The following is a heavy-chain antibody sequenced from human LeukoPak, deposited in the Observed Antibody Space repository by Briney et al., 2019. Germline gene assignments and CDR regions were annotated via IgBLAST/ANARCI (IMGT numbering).Heavy chain of an antibody. CDR3: SLQFDVPSSIGLFDS. Sequence: SETLSLTCGVSDYSISNDYYWGWIRQPPGKGLEWRASISYGGSTHYNASLKSRVTISGQTSKSQFSLQVRSVTAADTAVYYCSLQFDVPSSIGLFDSWGQGILLTVSS. CDR2: ISYGGST. J-gene: IGHJ4*02. D-gene: IGHD5-24*01. CDR1: DYSISNDYY. V-gene: IGHV4-38-2*01.